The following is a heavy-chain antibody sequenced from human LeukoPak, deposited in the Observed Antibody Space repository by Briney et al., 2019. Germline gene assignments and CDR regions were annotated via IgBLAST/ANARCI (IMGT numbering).Heavy chain of an antibody. Sequence: GGSLRLSCAAAGFTFSSYSMNWVRQAPGKGLEWVSSISSSSSYIYYADSVKGRFTISRDNSKNTLYLQMNSLRAEDTAAYYCARGYTDYGMDVWGQGTTVTVSS. CDR1: GFTFSSYS. CDR2: ISSSSSYI. CDR3: ARGYTDYGMDV. D-gene: IGHD1-14*01. J-gene: IGHJ6*02. V-gene: IGHV3-21*01.